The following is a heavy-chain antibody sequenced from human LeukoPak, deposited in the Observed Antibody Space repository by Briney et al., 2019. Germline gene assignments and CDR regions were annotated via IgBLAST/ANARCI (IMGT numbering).Heavy chain of an antibody. Sequence: PGGSLRLSCAASALAFSDHGMHWVRQAPGKGLEWVAVISHDGSNKYYADSVKGRFTISRDNSKNTLYLQMNSLRDEDTAVYYCARGHYGSGTFATWFDPWGQGTLVTVSS. J-gene: IGHJ5*02. CDR3: ARGHYGSGTFATWFDP. CDR1: ALAFSDHG. D-gene: IGHD3-10*01. V-gene: IGHV3-30*03. CDR2: ISHDGSNK.